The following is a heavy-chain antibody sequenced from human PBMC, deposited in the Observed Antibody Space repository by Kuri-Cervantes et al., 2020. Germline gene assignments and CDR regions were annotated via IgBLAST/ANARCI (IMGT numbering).Heavy chain of an antibody. D-gene: IGHD3/OR15-3a*01. CDR2: ISSSSSYI. J-gene: IGHJ4*02. V-gene: IGHV3-21*01. CDR1: GFTFSCYS. Sequence: GESLKISCAASGFTFSCYSMNWVRQAPGKGLEWVSSISSSSSYIYYADSVKGRLTISRDNAKNSLYLQMNNLRVEDTAAYYCLGANVDSYWGQGTRVTVSS. CDR3: LGANVDSY.